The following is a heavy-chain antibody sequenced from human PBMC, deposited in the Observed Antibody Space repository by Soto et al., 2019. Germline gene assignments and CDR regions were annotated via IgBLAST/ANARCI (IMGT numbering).Heavy chain of an antibody. J-gene: IGHJ5*02. V-gene: IGHV1-2*02. D-gene: IGHD2-8*01. Sequence: EYSVMLSCKASGLALTVDHLGWVRQSPGQGLEWMGWVNPNSGDTNYVQKFQGRVTMTRDTSISTAYMELSSLKSDDTAVYFCARPSCRNGNCHGYFDPWGQGPLVTLSS. CDR2: VNPNSGDT. CDR1: GLALTVDH. CDR3: ARPSCRNGNCHGYFDP.